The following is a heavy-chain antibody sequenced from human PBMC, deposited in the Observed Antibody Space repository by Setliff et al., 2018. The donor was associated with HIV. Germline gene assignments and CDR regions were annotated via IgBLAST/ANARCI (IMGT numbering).Heavy chain of an antibody. V-gene: IGHV4-38-2*02. J-gene: IGHJ4*02. CDR2: VYHSGST. CDR3: AREAVLFGGSYRFDY. Sequence: PSETLSLTCGVSGYSISSGYYWGWIRQPPGKGLEWIGSVYHSGSTYYNPSLKSRVTISVDTSKNQFALKLTSVTAADTAVYYCAREAVLFGGSYRFDYWGQGTLVTVSS. D-gene: IGHD1-26*01. CDR1: GYSISSGYY.